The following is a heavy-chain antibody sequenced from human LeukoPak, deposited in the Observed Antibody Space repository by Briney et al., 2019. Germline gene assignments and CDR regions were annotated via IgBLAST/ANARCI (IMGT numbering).Heavy chain of an antibody. D-gene: IGHD6-13*01. V-gene: IGHV4-38-2*01. CDR2: IYHSGNT. Sequence: PSETLSLTRAVSGDSISSGYYWGWIRQPPEKGLEWIGIIYHSGNTYFNPSLKSRDTISVDTSKNQFSLKLSSVTAADTAGYYCARLAGPDSTSRAKYYFDYWGQGTLVTVSS. J-gene: IGHJ4*02. CDR1: GDSISSGYY. CDR3: ARLAGPDSTSRAKYYFDY.